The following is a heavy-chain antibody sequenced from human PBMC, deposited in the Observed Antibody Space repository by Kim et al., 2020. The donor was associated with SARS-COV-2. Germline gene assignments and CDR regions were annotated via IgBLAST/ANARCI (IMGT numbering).Heavy chain of an antibody. CDR2: INHSGST. CDR1: GGSFSGYY. CDR3: ARIMIVSSSWYLDY. Sequence: SETLSLTCAVYGGSFSGYYWSWIRQPPGKGLEWIGEINHSGSTNYNPSLKSRVTISVDTSKNQFSLKLSSVTAADTAVYYCARIMIVSSSWYLDYWGQGT. D-gene: IGHD6-13*01. V-gene: IGHV4-34*01. J-gene: IGHJ4*02.